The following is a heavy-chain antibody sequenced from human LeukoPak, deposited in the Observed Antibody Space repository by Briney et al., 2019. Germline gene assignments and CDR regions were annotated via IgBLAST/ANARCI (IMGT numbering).Heavy chain of an antibody. CDR3: APTAEAYTSWWKV. D-gene: IGHD3-16*01. V-gene: IGHV1-2*02. CDR1: GYKFTDDY. J-gene: IGHJ4*02. CDR2: INPDSGFT. Sequence: GASVKVSCKASGYKFTDDYMHWVRQAPGQGLEFMGWINPDSGFTNYAQKFKRRVTMTRDTSISTAYLEVRSLTSDDTAVYYCAPTAEAYTSWWKVWGQGTLVTVSS.